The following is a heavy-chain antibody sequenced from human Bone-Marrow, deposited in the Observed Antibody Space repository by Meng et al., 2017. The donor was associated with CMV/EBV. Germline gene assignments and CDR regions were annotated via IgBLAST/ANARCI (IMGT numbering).Heavy chain of an antibody. CDR1: GFTFSNYA. V-gene: IGHV3-30-3*01. J-gene: IGHJ1*01. Sequence: LSLTCAASGFTFSNYAIHWVRQAPGKGLEWVAVISYDGSNTYYVDSVKGRFTLSRDNSRNTLYLQMNSLRPEDTAVYYCARGYDSSGYYHPLRSWGQGTLVTVSS. CDR2: ISYDGSNT. D-gene: IGHD3-22*01. CDR3: ARGYDSSGYYHPLRS.